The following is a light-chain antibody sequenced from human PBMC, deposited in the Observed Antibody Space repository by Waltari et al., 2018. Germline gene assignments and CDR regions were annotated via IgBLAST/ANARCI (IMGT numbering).Light chain of an antibody. Sequence: QLVVTQSPSASASLGASVKLTCTLSSGHTSSAIAWHHQQSEKGPRFLMRVNSDGGHTKGDGIPDRFSGSSSGAERYLTISSVQSEDEGDYYCQTWDTEVVVFGGGTKVTVL. J-gene: IGLJ2*01. CDR1: SGHTSSA. V-gene: IGLV4-69*01. CDR2: VNSDGGH. CDR3: QTWDTEVVV.